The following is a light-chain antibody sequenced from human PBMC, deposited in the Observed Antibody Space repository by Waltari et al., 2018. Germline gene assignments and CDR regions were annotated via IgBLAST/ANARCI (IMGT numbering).Light chain of an antibody. Sequence: QSVLTQPPSVSGTPGQRVTISCSGSSSNIGSNTVNWYQQLPGTAPKLLIYSNDQRPSGVPDRFSGSTSGTSASLAISGLQSEDEADYYCAAWDDSLNGLVFGGGTKLTVL. CDR3: AAWDDSLNGLV. CDR1: SSNIGSNT. V-gene: IGLV1-44*01. CDR2: SND. J-gene: IGLJ2*01.